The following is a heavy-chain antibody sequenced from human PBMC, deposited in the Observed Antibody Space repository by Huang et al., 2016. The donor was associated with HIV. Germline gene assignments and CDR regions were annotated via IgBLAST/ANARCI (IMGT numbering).Heavy chain of an antibody. CDR3: ARGLTRYCSGGSCPLGY. CDR1: GYTFSNYA. D-gene: IGHD2-15*01. V-gene: IGHV7-4-1*02. J-gene: IGHJ4*02. Sequence: QVQLVQSGSELKKPGASAKVSCKASGYTFSNYAVSWVRQSPGQGLEWMEWRSTNTGNPTYAQYFTGRFVFSLDTSVTTAWLQISSLKAEDTAVYYCARGLTRYCSGGSCPLGYWGQGTLVTVSS. CDR2: RSTNTGNP.